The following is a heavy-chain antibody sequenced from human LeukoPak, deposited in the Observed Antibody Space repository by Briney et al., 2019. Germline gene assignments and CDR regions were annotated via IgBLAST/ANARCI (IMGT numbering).Heavy chain of an antibody. CDR1: GYTFTSYD. J-gene: IGHJ4*02. CDR3: ARVLDGYSGYDPYYFDY. CDR2: MNPNSGNT. Sequence: WASVKVSCKASGYTFTSYDINWVRQATGQGLEWMGWMNPNSGNTGYAQKFQGRVTITRDTSISTAYMELSRLRSDDTAVYYCARVLDGYSGYDPYYFDYWGQGTLVTVSS. D-gene: IGHD5-12*01. V-gene: IGHV1-8*03.